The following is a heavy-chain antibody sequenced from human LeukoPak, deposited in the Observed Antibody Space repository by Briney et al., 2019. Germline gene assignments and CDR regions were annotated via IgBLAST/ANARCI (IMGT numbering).Heavy chain of an antibody. V-gene: IGHV3-23*01. CDR3: ANSQGTIFGVVDY. J-gene: IGHJ4*02. Sequence: GGSLRLSCSASGFTFKSYTMAWVRQAPGKGLEWVAGISGNGVLTYYADSVKGRFTVSRDNSKNILHLQLNSLRAEDSAIYYCANSQGTIFGVVDYWGQGTLVTVSS. D-gene: IGHD3-3*01. CDR2: ISGNGVLT. CDR1: GFTFKSYT.